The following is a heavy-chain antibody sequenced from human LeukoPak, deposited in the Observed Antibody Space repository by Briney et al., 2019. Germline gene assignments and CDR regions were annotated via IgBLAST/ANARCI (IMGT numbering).Heavy chain of an antibody. J-gene: IGHJ4*02. V-gene: IGHV4-34*01. Sequence: PPETLSLTCAVSGGSFSGYYWSWIRQPPGKGLEWIGEINHSGSTNYNPSLKSRVTISVDTSKNQFSLKLSSVTAADTAVYYCARGPPRYYYDSSGLLGYWGQGTLVTVSS. CDR3: ARGPPRYYYDSSGLLGY. CDR1: GGSFSGYY. D-gene: IGHD3-22*01. CDR2: INHSGST.